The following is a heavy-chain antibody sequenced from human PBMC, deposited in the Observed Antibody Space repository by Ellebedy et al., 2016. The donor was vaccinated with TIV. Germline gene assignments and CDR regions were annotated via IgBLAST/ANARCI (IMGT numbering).Heavy chain of an antibody. CDR1: GFTFSASA. CDR3: TRCYYDSTDSWFDP. J-gene: IGHJ5*02. CDR2: IRTKHNNYAT. D-gene: IGHD3-22*01. Sequence: GESLKISCAASGFTFSASAMHWLRQVSGKGLEWVGHIRTKHNNYATAYAASVKGRFTISRDDSKNTAYLQLNSLKTEDTAVYYCTRCYYDSTDSWFDPWGQGTLVTVSS. V-gene: IGHV3-73*01.